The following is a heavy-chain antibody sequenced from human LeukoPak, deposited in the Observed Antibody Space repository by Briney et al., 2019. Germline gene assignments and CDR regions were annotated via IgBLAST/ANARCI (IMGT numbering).Heavy chain of an antibody. CDR1: GYTFTSYY. D-gene: IGHD3-22*01. Sequence: ASVKVSCKASGYTFTSYYMHWVRQAPGQGLEWMGIINPSGGSTSYAQKFQGRVTITTDESTSTAYMELSSLRSEDTAVYYCARVYLMNYYDSSGYYDYWGQGTLVTVSS. CDR3: ARVYLMNYYDSSGYYDY. J-gene: IGHJ4*02. V-gene: IGHV1-46*01. CDR2: INPSGGST.